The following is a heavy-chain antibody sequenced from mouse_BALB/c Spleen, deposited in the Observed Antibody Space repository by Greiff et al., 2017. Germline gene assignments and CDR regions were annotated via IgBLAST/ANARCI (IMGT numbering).Heavy chain of an antibody. CDR2: ISNLAYSI. J-gene: IGHJ4*01. CDR1: GFTFSDYG. CDR3: ARWGYYAMDY. V-gene: IGHV5-15*02. Sequence: DVKLVESGGGLVQPGGSRKLSCAASGFTFSDYGMAWVRQAPGKGPEWVAFISNLAYSIYYADTVTGRFTISRENAKNTLYLEMSSLRSEDTAMYYCARWGYYAMDYWGQGTSVTVSS.